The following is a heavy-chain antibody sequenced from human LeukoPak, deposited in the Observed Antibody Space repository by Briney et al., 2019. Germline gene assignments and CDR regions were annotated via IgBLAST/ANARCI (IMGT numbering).Heavy chain of an antibody. CDR1: GGSISSYY. CDR2: IYYSGST. V-gene: IGHV4-59*01. J-gene: IGHJ4*02. Sequence: SETLSLTCTVSGGSISSYYWSWIRQPLGKGLEWIGYIYYSGSTNYNPSLKSRVTISVDTSKNQFSLKLSSVTAADTAVYYCARGWPYFDYWGQGTLVTVSS. CDR3: ARGWPYFDY. D-gene: IGHD6-13*01.